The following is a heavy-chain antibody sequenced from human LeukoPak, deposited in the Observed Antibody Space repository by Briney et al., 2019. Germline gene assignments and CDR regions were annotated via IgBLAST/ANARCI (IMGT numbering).Heavy chain of an antibody. V-gene: IGHV1-2*06. CDR3: ARERHSGTPNWFDP. CDR1: GYTFTGYY. J-gene: IGHJ5*02. D-gene: IGHD1-14*01. CDR2: INPNSGGT. Sequence: ASVKVSCKASGYTFTGYYMHWVRQAPGQGLEWMGRINPNSGGTNYAQKFQGRVTMTRDTSISTAYMELSRLRSDGTAVYYCARERHSGTPNWFDPWGQGTLVTVSS.